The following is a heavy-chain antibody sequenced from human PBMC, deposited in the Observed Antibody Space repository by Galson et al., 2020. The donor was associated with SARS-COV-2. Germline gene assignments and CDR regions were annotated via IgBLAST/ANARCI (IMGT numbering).Heavy chain of an antibody. CDR1: GGSISTSSFY. V-gene: IGHV4-39*01. J-gene: IGHJ6*02. D-gene: IGHD3-16*01. Sequence: SETLSLTCTVSGGSISTSSFYWGWIRQPPWKGLEWIGNIYYSGNTNYNPSLKSRVTISVDTSKNQFSLNLSSVTAADTAVYYCVRLPGFRSLGYNYYGIDVWGQGTTVAVSS. CDR3: VRLPGFRSLGYNYYGIDV. CDR2: IYYSGNT.